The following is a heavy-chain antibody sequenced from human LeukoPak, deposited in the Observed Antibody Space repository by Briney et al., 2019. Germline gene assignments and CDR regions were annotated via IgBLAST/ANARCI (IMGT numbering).Heavy chain of an antibody. J-gene: IGHJ4*02. CDR2: INANGINT. CDR1: GFAFNFYA. D-gene: IGHD1-26*01. Sequence: GGSLRLSCAASGFAFNFYAMSWVRQAPGKGLQWVSTINANGINTYYADSVKGRFTISRDNARNSLYLQMNSLRDEDTAVYYCARDHVTGYSGSFEDYWGQGTLVTVSS. V-gene: IGHV3-23*01. CDR3: ARDHVTGYSGSFEDY.